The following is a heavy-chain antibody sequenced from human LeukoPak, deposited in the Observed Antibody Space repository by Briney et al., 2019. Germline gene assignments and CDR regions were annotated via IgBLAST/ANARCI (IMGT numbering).Heavy chain of an antibody. J-gene: IGHJ4*02. CDR2: IYYRGST. Sequence: SETLSLTCTVSGVSINNYYWSWIRQPPGKGLEWIGYIYYRGSTNYNPSLKSRVTFSVDTSKNQFSLKLNSVTAADTAVYYCARGGDYGDLRYFDYWGQGTLVTVSS. CDR1: GVSINNYY. D-gene: IGHD4-17*01. CDR3: ARGGDYGDLRYFDY. V-gene: IGHV4-59*01.